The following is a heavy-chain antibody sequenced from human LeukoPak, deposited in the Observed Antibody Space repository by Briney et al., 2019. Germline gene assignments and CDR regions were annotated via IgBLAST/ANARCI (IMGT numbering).Heavy chain of an antibody. D-gene: IGHD2-2*02. CDR2: INPNSGGT. V-gene: IGHV1-2*06. CDR1: GYTFTGYY. J-gene: IGHJ6*03. Sequence: ASVKVSCKASGYTFTGYYMHWVRQAPGQGLEWMGRINPNSGGTNYAQKFQGRVTMTRDTSISTAYMELSRLRSDDTAVYCCASLGPYCSSTSCYRFGPYYYYMDVWGKGTTVTVSS. CDR3: ASLGPYCSSTSCYRFGPYYYYMDV.